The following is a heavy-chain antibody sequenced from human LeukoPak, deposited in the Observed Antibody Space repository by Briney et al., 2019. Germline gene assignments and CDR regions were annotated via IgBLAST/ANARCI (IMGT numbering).Heavy chain of an antibody. V-gene: IGHV1-69*13. J-gene: IGHJ6*03. CDR3: ARDDGPYYYMDV. CDR1: GGTFSSYA. Sequence: VKVSCKASGGTFSSYAISWVRQAPGQGLEWMGGIIPIFGTANYAQKFQGRVTITTDESTSTAYMEPSRLRSDDTAVYYCARDDGPYYYMDVWGKGTTVTVSS. CDR2: IIPIFGTA. D-gene: IGHD4-17*01.